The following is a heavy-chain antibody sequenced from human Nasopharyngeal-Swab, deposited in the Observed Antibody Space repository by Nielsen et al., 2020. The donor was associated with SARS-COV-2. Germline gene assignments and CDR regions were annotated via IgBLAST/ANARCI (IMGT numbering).Heavy chain of an antibody. J-gene: IGHJ6*03. CDR3: ARGIVVVPAALLSGFYYYYMDV. V-gene: IGHV4-61*02. Sequence: SETLSLTCTVSGGSISSGSYYWSWIRQPAGKGLEWIGRIYTSGSTNYNPSLKSRVTISVDTSKNQFSLKLSFVTAADTAVYYCARGIVVVPAALLSGFYYYYMDVWGKGTTVTVSS. CDR2: IYTSGST. CDR1: GGSISSGSYY. D-gene: IGHD2-2*01.